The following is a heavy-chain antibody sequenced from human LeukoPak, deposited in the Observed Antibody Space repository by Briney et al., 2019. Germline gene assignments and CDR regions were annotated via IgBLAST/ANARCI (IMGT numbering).Heavy chain of an antibody. CDR1: GGTFSSYA. Sequence: SVKVSCKASGGTFSSYAISWVRQAPGQGLEWMGGIIPIFGTANYAQKFQGRVTITADESTSTVYMELSSLRSEDTAVYYCARGSSRLGQSNWFDPWGQGTLVTVSS. CDR3: ARGSSRLGQSNWFDP. D-gene: IGHD6-19*01. J-gene: IGHJ5*02. V-gene: IGHV1-69*13. CDR2: IIPIFGTA.